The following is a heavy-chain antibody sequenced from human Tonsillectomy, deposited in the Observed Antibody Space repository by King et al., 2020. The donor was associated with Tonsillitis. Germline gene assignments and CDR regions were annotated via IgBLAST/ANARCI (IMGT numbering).Heavy chain of an antibody. Sequence: VQLVESGGGLVQPGGSLRLSCAASGFSFSDHYMDWVRQAPGKGLEWVGRCRNRHNDHATEYAASVRGRFTISRDDSKNSLYLQMNSLKTEDTAVYYCATVDFYDSSGFYYAGAFDIWGQGTMVTVSS. V-gene: IGHV3-72*01. CDR1: GFSFSDHY. D-gene: IGHD3-22*01. CDR3: ATVDFYDSSGFYYAGAFDI. CDR2: CRNRHNDHAT. J-gene: IGHJ3*02.